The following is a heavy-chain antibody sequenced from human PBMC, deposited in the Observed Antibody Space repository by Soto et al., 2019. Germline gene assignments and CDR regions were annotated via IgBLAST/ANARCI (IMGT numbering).Heavy chain of an antibody. CDR1: GFTFSSYG. Sequence: GGSLRLSCAASGFTFSSYGMHWVRQAPGKGLEWVAVISYDGSNKYYADSVKGRFTISRDNSKNTLYLQINSLRAEDTAVYYCAKGYSSSWYIYYYYGMDVWGQGTTVTVSS. CDR3: AKGYSSSWYIYYYYGMDV. V-gene: IGHV3-30*18. J-gene: IGHJ6*02. CDR2: ISYDGSNK. D-gene: IGHD6-13*01.